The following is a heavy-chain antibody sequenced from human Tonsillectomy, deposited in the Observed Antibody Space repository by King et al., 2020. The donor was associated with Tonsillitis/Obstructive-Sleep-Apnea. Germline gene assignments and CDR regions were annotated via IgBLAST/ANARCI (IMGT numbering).Heavy chain of an antibody. CDR2: IYDSGST. CDR3: ARDRDGMDV. CDR1: GGSVSSGSYY. D-gene: IGHD5-24*01. J-gene: IGHJ6*02. V-gene: IGHV4-31*03. Sequence: QLQESGPGLVKPSQTLSLTCTVSGGSVSSGSYYWSWVRQQPGRGLEWIGNIYDSGSTYYNPSLKSRVIISVDTPKNQFSLKLSSVTAADTAVYYCARDRDGMDVWGQGTTVTVSS.